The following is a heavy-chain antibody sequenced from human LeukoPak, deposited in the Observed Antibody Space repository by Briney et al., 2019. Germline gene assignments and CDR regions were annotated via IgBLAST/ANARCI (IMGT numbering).Heavy chain of an antibody. CDR2: ISAYNGNT. Sequence: ASVKVSCKASGYTFTSYDINWVRQATGQGLEWMGWISAYNGNTNYAQKLQGRVTMTTDTSTSTAYMELRSLRSDDTAVYYCARASARNDDYFDYWGQGTLVTVSS. V-gene: IGHV1-18*01. D-gene: IGHD1-1*01. CDR1: GYTFTSYD. CDR3: ARASARNDDYFDY. J-gene: IGHJ4*02.